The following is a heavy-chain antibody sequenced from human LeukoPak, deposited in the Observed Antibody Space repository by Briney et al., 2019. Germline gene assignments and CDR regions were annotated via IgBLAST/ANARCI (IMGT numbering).Heavy chain of an antibody. CDR3: ATLFGVVKYYFDY. J-gene: IGHJ4*02. D-gene: IGHD3-3*01. CDR2: ISGSGGST. CDR1: GFTFSSYA. Sequence: GGSLRLSCAASGFTFSSYAMSWVRQAPGKGLEWVSAISGSGGSTYYADSVKGRFTISRDNSKNTLYLQMNSLRAEDTAVYYCATLFGVVKYYFDYWGQGTLVTVSS. V-gene: IGHV3-23*01.